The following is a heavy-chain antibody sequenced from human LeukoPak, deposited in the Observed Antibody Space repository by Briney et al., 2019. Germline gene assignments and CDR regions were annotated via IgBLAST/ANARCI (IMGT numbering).Heavy chain of an antibody. V-gene: IGHV4-4*07. CDR3: AREYCSSTSCYGFGWFDP. J-gene: IGHJ5*02. CDR1: GGSISRYY. D-gene: IGHD2-2*01. CDR2: IYTSGST. Sequence: PSETLSLTCTVSGGSISRYYWSWIRQPAGKGLEWIGRIYTSGSTNYNPSLKSRVTMSVDTSKNQFSLKLSSVTAADTAVYYCAREYCSSTSCYGFGWFDPWGQGTLVTVSS.